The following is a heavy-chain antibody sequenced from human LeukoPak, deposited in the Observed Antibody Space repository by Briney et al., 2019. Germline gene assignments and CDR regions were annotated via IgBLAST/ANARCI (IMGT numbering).Heavy chain of an antibody. Sequence: SETLSLTCSVSGGSISSYYWSWIRQPAGKGLEWIVRIYISGSTNYNPSLKSRVTMSVDTSKNQFFMKLTSVTAADTAVYYCPRALTPQPFFDYWGQGILVTVSS. D-gene: IGHD2-15*01. CDR2: IYISGST. CDR3: PRALTPQPFFDY. V-gene: IGHV4-4*07. CDR1: GGSISSYY. J-gene: IGHJ4*02.